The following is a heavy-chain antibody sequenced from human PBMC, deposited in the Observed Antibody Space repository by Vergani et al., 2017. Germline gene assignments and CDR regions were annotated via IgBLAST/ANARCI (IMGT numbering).Heavy chain of an antibody. Sequence: EVQLVQSGAEVKKPGATMKISCKVSGYTFTDHYMHWVKQAPGKGLEWMGLVDPEVGQTIYAEKFKDRVTIAADTPTEPAHLELSSLRSEDTAVYYCATPQTVTTGGMEVWGQGTTVIVSS. CDR3: ATPQTVTTGGMEV. CDR1: GYTFTDHY. CDR2: VDPEVGQT. J-gene: IGHJ6*02. V-gene: IGHV1-69-2*01. D-gene: IGHD4-17*01.